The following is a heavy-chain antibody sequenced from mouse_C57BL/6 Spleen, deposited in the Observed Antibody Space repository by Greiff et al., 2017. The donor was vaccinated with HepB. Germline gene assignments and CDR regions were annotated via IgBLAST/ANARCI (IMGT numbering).Heavy chain of an antibody. D-gene: IGHD3-3*01. CDR2: IRSKSNNYAT. J-gene: IGHJ2*01. CDR1: GFSFNTYA. Sequence: VQLKESGGGLVQPKGSLKLSCAASGFSFNTYAMNWVRQAPGKGLEWVARIRSKSNNYATYYADSVKDRFTISRDDSESMLYLQMNNLKTEDTAMYYCVRQGPAFDYWGQGTTLTVSS. V-gene: IGHV10-1*01. CDR3: VRQGPAFDY.